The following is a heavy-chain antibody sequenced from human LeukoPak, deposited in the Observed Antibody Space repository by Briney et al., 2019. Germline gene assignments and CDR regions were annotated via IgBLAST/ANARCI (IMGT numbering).Heavy chain of an antibody. CDR2: IYHSGST. J-gene: IGHJ3*02. V-gene: IGHV4-39*01. Sequence: TSETLSLTCTVSGGSISSSSYYWGWIRQPPGKGLEWIGSIYHSGSTYYNPSLKSRVTISVDTSKNQFSLKLSSVTAADTAVYYCARHAASGYSLDAFDIWGQGTMVTVSS. CDR1: GGSISSSSYY. D-gene: IGHD3-22*01. CDR3: ARHAASGYSLDAFDI.